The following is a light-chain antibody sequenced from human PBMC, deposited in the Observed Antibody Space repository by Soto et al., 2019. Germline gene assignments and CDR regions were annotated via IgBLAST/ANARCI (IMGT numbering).Light chain of an antibody. J-gene: IGKJ2*01. CDR3: QQYNDWPPKQYT. CDR2: GAS. Sequence: EIVMTQSPATLSVSPGERATLSCRASQSVSRDLAWYQQRPGQAPRLLIYGASTRATGIPARFSGSGSGTEFTLTISSLQSEDFALYYCQQYNDWPPKQYTFGQGTKLEI. CDR1: QSVSRD. V-gene: IGKV3-15*01.